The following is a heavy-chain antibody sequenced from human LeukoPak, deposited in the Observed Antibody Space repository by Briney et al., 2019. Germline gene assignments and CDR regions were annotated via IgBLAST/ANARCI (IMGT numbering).Heavy chain of an antibody. CDR2: IGTAGDI. CDR1: GFTFSNYD. V-gene: IGHV3-13*01. CDR3: ARDRGRYYMDV. Sequence: SGGSLRLSCAASGFTFSNYDMHWVRQATGKGLEWVSGIGTAGDIYYPGSVKGRFTTSRENAMNSLYLQMNSLRAGDTAVYYCARDRGRYYMDVWGKGTTVTISS. D-gene: IGHD6-25*01. J-gene: IGHJ6*03.